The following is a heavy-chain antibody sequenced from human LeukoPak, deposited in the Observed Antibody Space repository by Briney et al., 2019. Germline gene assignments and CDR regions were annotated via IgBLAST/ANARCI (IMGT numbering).Heavy chain of an antibody. V-gene: IGHV1-18*01. J-gene: IGHJ6*02. D-gene: IGHD2-21*02. Sequence: ASVKVSCKASGYTFSSYGISWVRQAPGQGLEWMGWISVYNANTDQSKKLQGRVTMTTDTSTSTAYMELTSLRSDDTAVYYCARDPPAYCGDDCYSPYSGMDVWGQGTTVTVSS. CDR2: ISVYNANT. CDR1: GYTFSSYG. CDR3: ARDPPAYCGDDCYSPYSGMDV.